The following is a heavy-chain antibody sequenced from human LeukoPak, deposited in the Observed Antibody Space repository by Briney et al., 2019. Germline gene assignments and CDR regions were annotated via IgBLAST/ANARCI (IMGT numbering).Heavy chain of an antibody. V-gene: IGHV1-2*04. Sequence: ASVKVSCKASGYTFTGYYMLWVRQAPGQGLEWMGWINPNSGGTNYAQKFQGWVTMTRDTSISTAYMELSRLRSDDTAVYYCARDLGRIYDILTGYYETGFDYWGQGTLVTVSS. D-gene: IGHD3-9*01. J-gene: IGHJ4*02. CDR2: INPNSGGT. CDR1: GYTFTGYY. CDR3: ARDLGRIYDILTGYYETGFDY.